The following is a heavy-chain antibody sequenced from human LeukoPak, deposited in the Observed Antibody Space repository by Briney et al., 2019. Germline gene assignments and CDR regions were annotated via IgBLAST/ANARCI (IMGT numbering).Heavy chain of an antibody. CDR2: VSGSEDNK. J-gene: IGHJ4*02. D-gene: IGHD1-26*01. CDR3: ARAGLSGYYIDY. V-gene: IGHV3-11*01. CDR1: GFTFSDYY. Sequence: GGSLRLSCAASGFTFSDYYMTWIRQAPGQGLEWISYVSGSEDNKHYADSVKGRFTISRDNAEKSLFLQMSNLRAEDTAVYYCARAGLSGYYIDYWGQGTLVTVSS.